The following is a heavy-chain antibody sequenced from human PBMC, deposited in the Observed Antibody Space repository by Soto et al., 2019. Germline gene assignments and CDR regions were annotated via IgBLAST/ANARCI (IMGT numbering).Heavy chain of an antibody. Sequence: PSETLSLTCAVYGGSFSGYYWSWIRQPPGKGLEWIGDINYSGSTNYNPSLKSRVTISVDTSKNQFSLKLSSVTAADTAVYYCARLSSGWDTIDYWGQGTLVTVSS. V-gene: IGHV4-34*01. CDR1: GGSFSGYY. J-gene: IGHJ4*02. D-gene: IGHD6-19*01. CDR2: INYSGST. CDR3: ARLSSGWDTIDY.